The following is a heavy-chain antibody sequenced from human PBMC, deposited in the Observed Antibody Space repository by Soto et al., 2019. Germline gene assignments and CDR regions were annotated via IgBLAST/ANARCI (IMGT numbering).Heavy chain of an antibody. CDR2: IKSKTDGGTT. V-gene: IGHV3-15*01. D-gene: IGHD6-13*01. CDR1: GFTFSNAW. J-gene: IGHJ6*02. CDR3: TTSWYSDLYYYGMDV. Sequence: SLRLSCAASGFTFSNAWMSWVRQAPGKGLEWVGRIKSKTDGGTTDYAAPVKGRFTISRDDSKNTLYLQMNSLKTEDTAVYYCTTSWYSDLYYYGMDVWGQGTTVTVSS.